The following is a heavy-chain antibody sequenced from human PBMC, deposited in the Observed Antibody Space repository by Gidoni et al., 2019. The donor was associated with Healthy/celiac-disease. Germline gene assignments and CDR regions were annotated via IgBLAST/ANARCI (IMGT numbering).Heavy chain of an antibody. J-gene: IGHJ6*03. CDR3: AKSGGYYYYMDV. V-gene: IGHV3-23*01. CDR2: ISGSGGST. CDR1: GFTCSSYA. Sequence: EVQRLESGGGVVQPGGSVRLSCEASGFTCSSYAMSWVRQAPGKGLEWVLAISGSGGSTYYADSVKGGFTISRDNSKNTLYLQMNSLRAEDTAVYYCAKSGGYYYYMDVWGKGTTVTVSS. D-gene: IGHD2-15*01.